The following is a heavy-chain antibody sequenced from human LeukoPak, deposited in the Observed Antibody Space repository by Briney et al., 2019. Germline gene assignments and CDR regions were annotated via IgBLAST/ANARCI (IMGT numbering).Heavy chain of an antibody. J-gene: IGHJ4*02. Sequence: GRSLRLSCAASGFTFSNCGMHWVRQAPGKGLEWVAIISFDGGNKYYADSVKGRFTISRDNSKNTLYLQMNSLRAEDTAVYYCARGRYDSSGYYYYFDYWGQGTLVTVSS. CDR2: ISFDGGNK. CDR3: ARGRYDSSGYYYYFDY. V-gene: IGHV3-30*03. D-gene: IGHD3-22*01. CDR1: GFTFSNCG.